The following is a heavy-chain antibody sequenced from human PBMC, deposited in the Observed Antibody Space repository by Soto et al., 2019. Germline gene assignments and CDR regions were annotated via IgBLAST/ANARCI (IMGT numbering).Heavy chain of an antibody. CDR3: ARDKLFFP. J-gene: IGHJ5*02. CDR2: INEDGGGK. Sequence: GGSLRLSCAASGFTFSRYWMSWVRQAPGRGLEWLANINEDGGGKYYAGSVEGRFTISRDNAKNSLYLQMNSLIAEDTAVYYCARDKLFFPSGQGTLVTVSS. V-gene: IGHV3-7*01. D-gene: IGHD2-21*01. CDR1: GFTFSRYW.